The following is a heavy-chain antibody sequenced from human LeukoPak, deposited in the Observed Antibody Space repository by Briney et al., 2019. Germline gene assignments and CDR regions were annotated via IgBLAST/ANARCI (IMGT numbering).Heavy chain of an antibody. CDR3: AKWGDYDVLTGYYVSDY. Sequence: GASLRLSCAASGFTFSNYAISWVRQAPGKGLEWVSDINGSGGNTYYADSVKGRFTISRDNSKNTVFLQMNSLRAEDTAVYYCAKWGDYDVLTGYYVSDYWGQGTLVTVSS. CDR2: INGSGGNT. CDR1: GFTFSNYA. V-gene: IGHV3-23*01. J-gene: IGHJ4*02. D-gene: IGHD3-9*01.